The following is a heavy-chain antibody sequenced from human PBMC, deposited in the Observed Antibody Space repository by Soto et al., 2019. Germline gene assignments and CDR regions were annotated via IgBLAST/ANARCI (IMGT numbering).Heavy chain of an antibody. CDR1: GGSISSSSYY. J-gene: IGHJ6*02. CDR3: AGIMIVVVITPYYYGMDV. Sequence: PSETLSLTCTVSGGSISSSSYYWGWIRQPPGKGLEWIGSIYYSGSTYYNPSLKSRVTISVDTSKNQFSLKLSSVTAADTAVYYCAGIMIVVVITPYYYGMDVWGQGTTVTVS. CDR2: IYYSGST. V-gene: IGHV4-39*01. D-gene: IGHD3-22*01.